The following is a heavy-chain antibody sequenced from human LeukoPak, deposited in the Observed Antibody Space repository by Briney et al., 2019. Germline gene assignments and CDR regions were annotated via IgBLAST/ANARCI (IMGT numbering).Heavy chain of an antibody. CDR3: ARDPSSLYCSSSSCYVRYYYYYMDV. CDR2: INPNSGGT. Sequence: GASVKVSCKASGYTFTGYYMHWVRQAPGQGLEWMGWINPNSGGTNYAQKFQGRVTMTRDTSISTAYMELSRLRSDDTAVYYCARDPSSLYCSSSSCYVRYYYYYMDVWGKGTTVTVSS. CDR1: GYTFTGYY. J-gene: IGHJ6*03. D-gene: IGHD2-2*01. V-gene: IGHV1-2*02.